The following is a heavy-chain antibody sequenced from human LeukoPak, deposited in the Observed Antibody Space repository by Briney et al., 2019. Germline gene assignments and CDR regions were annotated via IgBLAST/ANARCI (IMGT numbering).Heavy chain of an antibody. V-gene: IGHV3-7*01. D-gene: IGHD3-10*01. Sequence: GGSLRLSCEASGFTFRSHWMTWVRQAPGKGLEWVADIKQGGGEKNYVDSVKGRFTISRDDAKNSLFLQMNTLRAEDTAVYYCARGPSYGLRSDYLDFWGQGALVTVSS. CDR3: ARGPSYGLRSDYLDF. CDR1: GFTFRSHW. J-gene: IGHJ4*02. CDR2: IKQGGGEK.